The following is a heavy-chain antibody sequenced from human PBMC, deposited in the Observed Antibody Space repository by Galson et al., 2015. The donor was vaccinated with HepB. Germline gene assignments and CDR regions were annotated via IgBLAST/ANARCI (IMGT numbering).Heavy chain of an antibody. D-gene: IGHD2-2*01. Sequence: SLRLSCAASGFTFSSYAMSWVRQAPGKGLEWVSAISGSGGSTYYADSVKGRFTISRDNSKNTPYLQMNSLRAEDTAVYYCANSEIVVVPAAMGGGYWGQGTLVTVSS. CDR3: ANSEIVVVPAAMGGGY. CDR2: ISGSGGST. J-gene: IGHJ4*02. CDR1: GFTFSSYA. V-gene: IGHV3-23*01.